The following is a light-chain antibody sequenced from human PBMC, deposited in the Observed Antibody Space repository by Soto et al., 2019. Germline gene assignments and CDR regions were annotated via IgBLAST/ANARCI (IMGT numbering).Light chain of an antibody. J-gene: IGKJ4*01. V-gene: IGKV1-5*03. Sequence: DIQMTQSPSTLSASVGDRVTITCRASQSISSWLAWYQQKPGKAPKLLIYKASSLEGGVPSRFSGSGSGTDFTLTISSLQPDDFATYYCQKYNSYSLTFGGGTKVDIK. CDR1: QSISSW. CDR2: KAS. CDR3: QKYNSYSLT.